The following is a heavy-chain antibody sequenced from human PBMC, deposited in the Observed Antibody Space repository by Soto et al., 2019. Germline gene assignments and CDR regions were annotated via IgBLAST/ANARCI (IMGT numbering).Heavy chain of an antibody. D-gene: IGHD3-22*01. CDR2: ISAYNGNT. CDR1: GYTFTSYG. Sequence: QVQLVQSGAEVKKPGASVKVSCKASGYTFTSYGISWVRQAPGQGLEWMGWISAYNGNTNYAQKLQGRVTMTTDTPTSTAYMELRGVRADDTAVYYCARDPGDSSGYYFRLDVWGQGTTVTVSS. J-gene: IGHJ6*02. V-gene: IGHV1-18*01. CDR3: ARDPGDSSGYYFRLDV.